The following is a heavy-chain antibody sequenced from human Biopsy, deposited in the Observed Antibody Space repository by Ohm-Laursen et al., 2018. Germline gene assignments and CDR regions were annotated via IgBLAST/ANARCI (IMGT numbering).Heavy chain of an antibody. CDR2: IYYTGST. D-gene: IGHD2-21*01. CDR1: RDSISNYY. Sequence: SETLSLTCTVSRDSISNYYWTWIRQSPGKGLEWTGYIYYTGSTNYNPSVKSRVTISVDTSKNQFFLKLNSVTAADTAVYFCARDSICGHLNTTLITGKNLDSWGQGILVTVPS. CDR3: ARDSICGHLNTTLITGKNLDS. J-gene: IGHJ4*02. V-gene: IGHV4-59*01.